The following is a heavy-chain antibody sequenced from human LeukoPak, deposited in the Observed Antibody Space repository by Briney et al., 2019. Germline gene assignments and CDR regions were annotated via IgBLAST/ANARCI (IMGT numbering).Heavy chain of an antibody. CDR3: ARVLKVRRFLEWPPRGSYYYGMDV. V-gene: IGHV1-8*01. J-gene: IGHJ6*02. D-gene: IGHD3-3*01. CDR1: GYTFTSYD. CDR2: MNPNSGNT. Sequence: ASVKVSCKASGYTFTSYDINWVRQATGRGLEWMGWMNPNSGNTGYAQKFQGRVTMTRNTSISTAYMELSSLRSEDTAVYYCARVLKVRRFLEWPPRGSYYYGMDVWGQGTTVTVSS.